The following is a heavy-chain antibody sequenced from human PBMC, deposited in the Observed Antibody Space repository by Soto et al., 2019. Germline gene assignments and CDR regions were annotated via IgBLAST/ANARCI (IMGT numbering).Heavy chain of an antibody. CDR3: AKESGYYVAPDY. V-gene: IGHV3-30*18. J-gene: IGHJ4*02. CDR2: ISYDGSNK. CDR1: GFTFSSYG. Sequence: GGSLRLSWAASGFTFSSYGMHWVRQAPGKGLEWVAVISYDGSNKYYADSVKGRFTISRDNSKNTLYLQMNSLRAEDTAVYYCAKESGYYVAPDYWGQGTLVTVSS. D-gene: IGHD3-22*01.